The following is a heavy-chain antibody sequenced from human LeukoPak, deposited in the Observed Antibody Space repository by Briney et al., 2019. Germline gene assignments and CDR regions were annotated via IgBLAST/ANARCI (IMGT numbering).Heavy chain of an antibody. Sequence: PSETLSLTCAVYGGSFSGYYWSWIRQPPGKGLEWIGEINHSGSTNYNPSLKSRVTISVDTSKNQFSLKLSSVTAADTAVYYCAREGRYDYVWGSYRHNPPEFYYFDYWGQGTLVTVSS. D-gene: IGHD3-16*02. CDR1: GGSFSGYY. J-gene: IGHJ4*02. CDR3: AREGRYDYVWGSYRHNPPEFYYFDY. V-gene: IGHV4-34*01. CDR2: INHSGST.